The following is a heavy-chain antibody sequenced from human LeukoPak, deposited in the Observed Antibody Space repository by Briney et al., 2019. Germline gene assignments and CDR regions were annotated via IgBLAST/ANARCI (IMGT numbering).Heavy chain of an antibody. CDR2: IYPGDSDT. J-gene: IGHJ4*02. CDR1: GYSFTSYW. D-gene: IGHD6-19*01. V-gene: IGHV5-51*01. CDR3: ARHPSSVWYASDY. Sequence: GESLKISCKGSGYSFTSYWIGWVRQMPGKGLEWMGSIYPGDSDTRYSPTFQGQVTISADKSISTAYLQWSSLKASDTAMYYCARHPSSVWYASDYWGQGTLVTVSS.